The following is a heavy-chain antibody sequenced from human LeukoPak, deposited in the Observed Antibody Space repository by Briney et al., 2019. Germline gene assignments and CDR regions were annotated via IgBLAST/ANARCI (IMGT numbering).Heavy chain of an antibody. CDR2: ISYDGSNK. D-gene: IGHD3-3*01. CDR3: AKGRSTYDFWSGYYEGIYNWFDP. Sequence: GRSLRLSCAASGFTFSSYAMHWVRQAPGKGLEWVAVISYDGSNKYYADSVKGRFTISRGNAKNSLYLQMNSLRAEDTAVYYCAKGRSTYDFWSGYYEGIYNWFDPWGQGTLVTVSS. CDR1: GFTFSSYA. V-gene: IGHV3-30-3*01. J-gene: IGHJ5*02.